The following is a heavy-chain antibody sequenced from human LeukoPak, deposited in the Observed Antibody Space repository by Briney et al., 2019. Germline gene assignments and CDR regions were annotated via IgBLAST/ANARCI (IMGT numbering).Heavy chain of an antibody. CDR2: ISSDGGTT. V-gene: IGHV3-64D*09. Sequence: GGSLRLSCSASGFTFSSYAMHWVRQAPGKGLESVSAISSDGGTTFYADSMKGIFTISRDNSKNTLFLQMSSLRADDTAVYHCVKDSSSWPYYFDFWGQGTLVTVSS. CDR1: GFTFSSYA. D-gene: IGHD6-13*01. CDR3: VKDSSSWPYYFDF. J-gene: IGHJ4*02.